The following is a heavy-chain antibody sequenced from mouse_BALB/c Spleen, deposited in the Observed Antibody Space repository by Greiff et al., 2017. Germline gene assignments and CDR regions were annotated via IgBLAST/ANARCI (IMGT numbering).Heavy chain of an antibody. CDR2: IDPANGNT. CDR1: GFNIKDTY. CDR3: ATVYGNSYAMDY. J-gene: IGHJ4*01. D-gene: IGHD2-1*01. Sequence: DVKLVESGAELVKPGASVKLSCTASGFNIKDTYMHWVKQRPEQGLEWIGRIDPANGNTKYDPKFQGKATITADTSSNTAYLQLSSLTSEDTAVYYCATVYGNSYAMDYWGQGTSVTVSS. V-gene: IGHV14-3*02.